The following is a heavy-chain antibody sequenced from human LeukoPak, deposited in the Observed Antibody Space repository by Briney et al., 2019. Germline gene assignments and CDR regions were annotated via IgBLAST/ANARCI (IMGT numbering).Heavy chain of an antibody. D-gene: IGHD3-22*01. CDR3: ARGDLDSSGYYSFDY. CDR2: IIPIFGTA. J-gene: IGHJ4*02. V-gene: IGHV1-69*06. CDR1: GGTFSSYA. Sequence: ASVKVSCKASGGTFSSYAISWVRQAPGQGLEWMGGIIPIFGTANYAQKFQGRVTITADKSTSTAYMELSRLRSDDTAVYYCARGDLDSSGYYSFDYWGQGTLVTVSS.